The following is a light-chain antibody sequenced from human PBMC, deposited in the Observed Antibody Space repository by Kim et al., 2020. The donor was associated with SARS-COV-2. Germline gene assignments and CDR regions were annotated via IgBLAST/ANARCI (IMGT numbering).Light chain of an antibody. CDR2: SNN. J-gene: IGLJ6*01. CDR3: STWDDSLNGVA. V-gene: IGLV1-44*01. Sequence: ELTQPPSASGTPGQGVVISCSGTTSNIGSNTVNWYQQFPGMAPRLLIYSNNQRPSGVPDRFSGFKTDTSASLAISGLQSEDQADYYCSTWDDSLNGVAFGGGTKVTVL. CDR1: TSNIGSNT.